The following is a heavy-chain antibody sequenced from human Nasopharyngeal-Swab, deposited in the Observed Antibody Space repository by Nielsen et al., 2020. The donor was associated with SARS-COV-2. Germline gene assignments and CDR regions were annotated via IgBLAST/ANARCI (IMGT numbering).Heavy chain of an antibody. CDR2: ISWNSGSI. J-gene: IGHJ4*02. V-gene: IGHV3-9*01. CDR1: GFTFDDYA. D-gene: IGHD3-22*01. CDR3: AKLPPDYYDSSASSDY. Sequence: SLKISCAASGFTFDDYAMHWVRQGPGKGLEWVSGISWNSGSIGYADSVKGRFTISRDNAKNSLYLQMNSLRPEDTALYYCAKLPPDYYDSSASSDYWGQGTLVTVSS.